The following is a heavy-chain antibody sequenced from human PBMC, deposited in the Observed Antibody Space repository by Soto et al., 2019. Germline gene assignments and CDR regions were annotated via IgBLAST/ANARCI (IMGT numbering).Heavy chain of an antibody. CDR3: ARNVGSGWYDY. Sequence: GASVKVSCKASGYTFTGYPLHWVRQAPGQRLEWMGWINAGNGNTRDSPKFQGRVTITRDTSASTAYMELSSLRSEDTAVFYCARNVGSGWYDYWGQGTLVTVSS. CDR2: INAGNGNT. V-gene: IGHV1-3*01. CDR1: GYTFTGYP. J-gene: IGHJ4*02. D-gene: IGHD6-19*01.